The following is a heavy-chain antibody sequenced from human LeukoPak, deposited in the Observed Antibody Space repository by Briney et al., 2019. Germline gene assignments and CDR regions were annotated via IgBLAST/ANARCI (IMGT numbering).Heavy chain of an antibody. CDR2: ISSSSSYI. CDR1: GFTFSSYS. D-gene: IGHD2-8*02. J-gene: IGHJ4*02. V-gene: IGHV3-21*04. Sequence: GGSLRLSCAASGFTFSSYSMNWVRQAPGKGLEWVSSISSSSSYIYYADSVKGRFTISRDKSKNTLYLQMNSLRAEDTAVYYCARDTGSMAARFFDYWGQGTLVTVSS. CDR3: ARDTGSMAARFFDY.